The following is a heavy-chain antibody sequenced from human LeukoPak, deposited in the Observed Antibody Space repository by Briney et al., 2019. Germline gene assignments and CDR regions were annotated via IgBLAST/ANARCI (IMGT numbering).Heavy chain of an antibody. CDR3: AREEWGPQGINCYYGMDV. CDR1: GYTFTNYG. J-gene: IGHJ6*02. V-gene: IGHV1-18*01. CDR2: ITAYNGNT. D-gene: IGHD3-3*01. Sequence: ASVKVSCKASGYTFTNYGLTWVRQAPGQGLEWMGWITAYNGNTNYAQKFQGRVTMTTSTPTSTAYMELRSLRSDDTAVYYCAREEWGPQGINCYYGMDVWGQGTTVTVSS.